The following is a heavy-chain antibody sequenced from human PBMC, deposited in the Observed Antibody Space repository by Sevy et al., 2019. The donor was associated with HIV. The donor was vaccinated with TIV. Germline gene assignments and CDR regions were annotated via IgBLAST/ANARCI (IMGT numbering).Heavy chain of an antibody. J-gene: IGHJ5*02. V-gene: IGHV4-4*07. CDR2: IYTSGST. CDR1: GGSISSYY. CDR3: ARVAGGRSHCGGDCYLFDP. Sequence: SETLSLTCTVSGGSISSYYWSWIRQPAGKGLEWIGRIYTSGSTSYNPSLKSRVTMSVDTSKNQFSLKLSSVTAADTAVYYCARVAGGRSHCGGDCYLFDPWGQGTLVTVSS. D-gene: IGHD2-21*02.